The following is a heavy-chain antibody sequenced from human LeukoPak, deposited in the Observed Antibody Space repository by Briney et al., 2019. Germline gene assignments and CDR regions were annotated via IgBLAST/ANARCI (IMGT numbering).Heavy chain of an antibody. J-gene: IGHJ6*03. CDR2: ISAYNGNT. CDR1: GYTFTSYG. Sequence: ASVKVSCKASGYTFTSYGISWVRQAPGQGLEWMGWISAYNGNTNYAQKLQGRVTMTTDTSTSTAYMELRSLRSDDTAAYYCARVAVVPAAIPSYYYYYMDVWGKGTTVTVSS. CDR3: ARVAVVPAAIPSYYYYYMDV. V-gene: IGHV1-18*01. D-gene: IGHD2-2*01.